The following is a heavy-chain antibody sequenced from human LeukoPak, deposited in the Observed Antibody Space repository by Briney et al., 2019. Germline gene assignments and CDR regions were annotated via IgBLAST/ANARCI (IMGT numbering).Heavy chain of an antibody. D-gene: IGHD6-6*01. V-gene: IGHV1-69*05. CDR3: ARTTAAYSSSSLWFDP. J-gene: IGHJ5*02. CDR1: GGTFSSYA. CDR2: NIPIFGTA. Sequence: SVKVSCKASGGTFSSYAISWVRQAPGQGLEWMGGNIPIFGTANYAQKFQGRVTVTTDESTSTAYMELSSLRSEDTAVYYCARTTAAYSSSSLWFDPWGQGTLVTVSS.